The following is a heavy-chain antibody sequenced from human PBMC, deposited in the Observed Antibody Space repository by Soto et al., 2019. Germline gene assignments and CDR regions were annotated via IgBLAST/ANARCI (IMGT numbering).Heavy chain of an antibody. D-gene: IGHD6-6*01. J-gene: IGHJ3*01. Sequence: QITLKESGHTLVKPTQMLTLTCTFSGFSLNTRGVGVGWIRQPPGGALEGLALIYWADDKRYSQTLRSRLTITKDTSKNPVVLTMTTMEPLDTATYYCAHTYSSSPHQGFDVWGQGTRVTVSS. V-gene: IGHV2-5*02. CDR3: AHTYSSSPHQGFDV. CDR1: GFSLNTRGVG. CDR2: IYWADDK.